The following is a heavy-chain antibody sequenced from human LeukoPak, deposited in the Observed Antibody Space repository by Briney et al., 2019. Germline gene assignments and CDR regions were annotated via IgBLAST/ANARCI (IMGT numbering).Heavy chain of an antibody. V-gene: IGHV3-23*01. Sequence: GGSLRLSCAASGFTFSSYAMSWVRQAPGKGLEWVSAISGSGGSTYYADSVKGRFTISRDNSKNTLCLQMNSLKAEDTAVYYCAKDRLGYCSSTSCRPYGMDVWGKGTTVTVSS. J-gene: IGHJ6*04. CDR1: GFTFSSYA. CDR2: ISGSGGST. D-gene: IGHD2-2*01. CDR3: AKDRLGYCSSTSCRPYGMDV.